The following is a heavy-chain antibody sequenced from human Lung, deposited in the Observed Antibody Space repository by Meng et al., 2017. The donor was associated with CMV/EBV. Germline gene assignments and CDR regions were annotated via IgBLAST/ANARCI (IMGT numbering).Heavy chain of an antibody. D-gene: IGHD3-16*01. CDR2: IRHDGSNK. Sequence: GESXKIPCAAPGFTFKTYGIHWVRQAPGKRLEWVAFIRHDGSNKLYGDSVRGRFTISRDNSKNTIYLEMNSLKAEETAMFYCAKDQLLVGGPNVYFDDWGQGTXVTVSS. V-gene: IGHV3-30*02. CDR3: AKDQLLVGGPNVYFDD. J-gene: IGHJ4*02. CDR1: GFTFKTYG.